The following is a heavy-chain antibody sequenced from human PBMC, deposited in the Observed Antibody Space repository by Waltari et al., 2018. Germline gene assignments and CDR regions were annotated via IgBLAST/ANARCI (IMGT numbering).Heavy chain of an antibody. CDR2: IYYSGST. Sequence: QVQLQESGPGLVKPSETLSLTCTVSGGSISSHYWSWLRQPPGKGLEWLGYIYYSGSTNYSPSLKSRVTISVDTSKNQFSLKLSSVTAADTAVYYCARVYLEFRELFRDDAFDIWGQGTMVTVSS. CDR1: GGSISSHY. D-gene: IGHD3-10*01. J-gene: IGHJ3*02. V-gene: IGHV4-59*11. CDR3: ARVYLEFRELFRDDAFDI.